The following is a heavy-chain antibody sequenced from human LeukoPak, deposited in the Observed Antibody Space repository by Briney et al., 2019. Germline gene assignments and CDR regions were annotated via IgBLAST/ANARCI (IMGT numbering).Heavy chain of an antibody. Sequence: GGSLRLSCAVSGFTFSNGWMSWVRQAPGKGLEWVGRIRSKKDGGTADYAAPVKGRFTISRDDSKNTLYLQMNSLKTEDTAVYYCTTEYYYDNSGLFDYWGLGTLVTVSS. J-gene: IGHJ4*02. CDR2: IRSKKDGGTA. V-gene: IGHV3-15*01. CDR1: GFTFSNGW. CDR3: TTEYYYDNSGLFDY. D-gene: IGHD3-22*01.